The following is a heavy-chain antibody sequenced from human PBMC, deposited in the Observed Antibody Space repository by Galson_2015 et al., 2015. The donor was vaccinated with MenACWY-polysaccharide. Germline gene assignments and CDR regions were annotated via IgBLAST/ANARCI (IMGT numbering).Heavy chain of an antibody. V-gene: IGHV3-9*01. CDR1: GFTFDDYA. CDR2: ISWNSDII. CDR3: AKDKGGGSYWGNTKIDY. J-gene: IGHJ4*02. D-gene: IGHD1-26*01. Sequence: SLRLSCAASGFTFDDYAMHWVRQAPGKGLEWVSGISWNSDIIGYADSVKGRFTISRDNSKNTLFLQMNSLRAEDTAVYYCAKDKGGGSYWGNTKIDYWGQGTLVTVSS.